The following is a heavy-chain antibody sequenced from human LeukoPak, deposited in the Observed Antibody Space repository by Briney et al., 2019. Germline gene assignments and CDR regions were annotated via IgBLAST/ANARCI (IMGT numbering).Heavy chain of an antibody. CDR1: GFTFSSYS. CDR2: ISSSSSYI. J-gene: IGHJ4*02. CDR3: ARDSSGYDSAGFDY. D-gene: IGHD3-22*01. V-gene: IGHV3-21*01. Sequence: GGSLRLSCAASGFTFSSYSMNWVRQAPGKGLEWVSSISSSSSYICYADSVKGRFTISRDNAKNSLYLQMNSLRAEDTAVYYCARDSSGYDSAGFDYWGQGTRVTVSS.